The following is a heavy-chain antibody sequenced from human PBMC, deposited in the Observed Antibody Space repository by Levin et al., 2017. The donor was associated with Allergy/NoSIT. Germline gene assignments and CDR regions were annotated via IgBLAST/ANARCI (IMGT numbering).Heavy chain of an antibody. V-gene: IGHV1-58*01. CDR3: AAGGGVDGDAGDY. J-gene: IGHJ4*02. Sequence: SVKVSCKASGFTFTSSAVQWVRQARGQRLEWIGWIVVGSGNTNYAQKFQERVTITRDMSTSTAYMELSSLRSEDTAVYYCAAGGGVDGDAGDYWGQGTLVTVSS. CDR2: IVVGSGNT. CDR1: GFTFTSSA. D-gene: IGHD3-16*01.